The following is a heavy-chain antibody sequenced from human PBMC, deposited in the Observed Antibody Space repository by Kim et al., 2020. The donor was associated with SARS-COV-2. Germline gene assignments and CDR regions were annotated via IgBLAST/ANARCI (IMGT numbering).Heavy chain of an antibody. J-gene: IGHJ5*02. Sequence: SETLSLTCTVSGGSISSYYWSWIRQPPGKGLEWIGYIYYSGSTNYNPSLKSRVTISVDTSKNQFSLKLSSVIAADTAVYYCARVTSSSSIWFDPWGQGTLVTVSS. CDR2: IYYSGST. CDR3: ARVTSSSSIWFDP. D-gene: IGHD6-6*01. V-gene: IGHV4-59*01. CDR1: GGSISSYY.